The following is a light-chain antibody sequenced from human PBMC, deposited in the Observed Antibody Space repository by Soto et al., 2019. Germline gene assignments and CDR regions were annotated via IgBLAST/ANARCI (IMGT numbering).Light chain of an antibody. CDR3: ISYTSSITPVV. CDR2: EVS. V-gene: IGLV2-14*01. Sequence: QSVLTQPASVSGSPGQSITISCTGTSSDVVGYNYVSWYQQHPGKAPKLMIYEVSNRPSGVSNRFSGSKSGNTASLTISGLQAEDESDYYCISYTSSITPVVFGGVTKLTVL. J-gene: IGLJ2*01. CDR1: SSDVVGYNY.